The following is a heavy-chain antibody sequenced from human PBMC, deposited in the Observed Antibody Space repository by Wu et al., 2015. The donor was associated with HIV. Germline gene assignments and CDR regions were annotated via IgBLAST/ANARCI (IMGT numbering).Heavy chain of an antibody. V-gene: IGHV1-69*13. CDR2: IIPIFETT. CDR1: GVTFNTYA. CDR3: ARVGCSRTSCHFYYYYMDV. Sequence: QVQLVQSGAEVKKPGSSVKVSCKASGVTFNTYAINWVRQAPGQGLEWMGRIIPIFETTYYAQKFQGRVTLTADESTSTAYMDLASLTFEDTAVYYCARVGCSRTSCHFYYYYMDVWGKGTTVTVSS. D-gene: IGHD2-2*01. J-gene: IGHJ6*03.